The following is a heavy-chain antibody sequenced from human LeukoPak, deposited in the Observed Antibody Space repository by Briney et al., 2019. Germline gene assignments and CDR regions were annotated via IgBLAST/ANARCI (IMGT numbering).Heavy chain of an antibody. J-gene: IGHJ6*03. D-gene: IGHD7-27*01. CDR3: TIDPLGDYYYYMDV. CDR2: ISSCSSTI. CDR1: GFTFSSYS. V-gene: IGHV3-48*04. Sequence: GGSLRLSCAASGFTFSSYSMNWVRQAPGKGLEWVSYISSCSSTIYYADSVKGRFTISRDNAKNSLYLQMNSLKTEDTAVYYCTIDPLGDYYYYMDVWGKGTTVTVSS.